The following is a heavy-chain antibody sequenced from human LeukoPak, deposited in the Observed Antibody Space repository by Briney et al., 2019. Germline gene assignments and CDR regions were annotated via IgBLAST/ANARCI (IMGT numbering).Heavy chain of an antibody. V-gene: IGHV1-2*02. D-gene: IGHD2-2*01. CDR2: INPNSGGT. J-gene: IGHJ4*02. Sequence: ASVKVSCKASGYTFTGYYMHWVRQAPGQRLEWMGWINPNSGGTNYAQKFQGRVTMTRDTSISTAYMELSRLRSDDTAVYYCARAPIVVVPAAPPVPQPFDYWGQGTLVTVSS. CDR3: ARAPIVVVPAAPPVPQPFDY. CDR1: GYTFTGYY.